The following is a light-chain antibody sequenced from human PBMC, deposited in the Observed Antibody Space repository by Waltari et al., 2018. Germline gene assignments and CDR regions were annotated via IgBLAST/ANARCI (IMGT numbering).Light chain of an antibody. V-gene: IGKV4-1*01. J-gene: IGKJ5*01. CDR3: QQYHSTPIT. CDR1: QSVLYNSNRKNY. Sequence: DIVMTQSPDSLAVSPGERATIHCKSSQSVLYNSNRKNYLAWYQQKPGQPPKLLIYWASPRESGVPGRFRGGGSGTDFTLTISSLQAEDVAMYYCQQYHSTPITFGQGTRLEIK. CDR2: WAS.